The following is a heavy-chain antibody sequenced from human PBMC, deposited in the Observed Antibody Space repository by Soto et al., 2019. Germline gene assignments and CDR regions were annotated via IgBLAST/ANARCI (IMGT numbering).Heavy chain of an antibody. D-gene: IGHD3-10*01. CDR2: TSYDGSKK. Sequence: QVQLVESGGGVVQPRRSLSLSCAASGFAFGTYGMHWVRQAPGKGLEWVAVTSYDGSKKYYADSVKGRFTISRDNSNNTVYLQMNGLRLEDTAIYYCAKDRGLADPHYYGLDVWGQGTTVAVSS. V-gene: IGHV3-30*18. CDR3: AKDRGLADPHYYGLDV. J-gene: IGHJ6*02. CDR1: GFAFGTYG.